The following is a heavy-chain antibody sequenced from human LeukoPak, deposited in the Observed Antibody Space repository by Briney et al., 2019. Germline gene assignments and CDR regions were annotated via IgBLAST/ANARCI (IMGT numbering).Heavy chain of an antibody. D-gene: IGHD1-1*01. V-gene: IGHV3-48*01. CDR3: VRDDPGVQQERRLSPFDI. J-gene: IGHJ3*02. CDR1: GFTFSSYS. CDR2: ISSSSSTI. Sequence: GGSLRLSCAASGFTFSSYSMNWVRQAPGKGLEWVSYISSSSSTIYYADSVKGRFTISRDNAKNSLYLQMDSLRVEDTALYYCVRDDPGVQQERRLSPFDIRGQGTMVTVSS.